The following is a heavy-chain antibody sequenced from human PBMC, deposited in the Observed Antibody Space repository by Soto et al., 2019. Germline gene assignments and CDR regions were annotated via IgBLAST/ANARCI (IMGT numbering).Heavy chain of an antibody. Sequence: PVGPLRLSCAASGFTFSSYWMSWVSQAPGKGLEWVANIKQDGSEKYYVDSVKGRFTISRDNAKNSLYLQMNSLRAEDTAVYYCARVLIVVVPAADDAFDIWGQGTMVTVSS. J-gene: IGHJ3*02. CDR1: GFTFSSYW. CDR2: IKQDGSEK. CDR3: ARVLIVVVPAADDAFDI. V-gene: IGHV3-7*01. D-gene: IGHD2-2*01.